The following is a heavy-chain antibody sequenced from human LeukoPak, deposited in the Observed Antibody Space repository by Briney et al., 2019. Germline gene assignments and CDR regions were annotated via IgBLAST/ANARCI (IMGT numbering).Heavy chain of an antibody. Sequence: TSETLSLTCTVSGGSINIYYWSWIRQPAGKGLEWIGRIYTSGSTNYNPSLKSRVTISVDTSKNQFSLKLSSVTAADTAVYYCARLGGFVLRYSNWFDPWGQGTLVTVSS. CDR3: ARLGGFVLRYSNWFDP. CDR1: GGSINIYY. V-gene: IGHV4-4*07. J-gene: IGHJ5*02. CDR2: IYTSGST. D-gene: IGHD3-9*01.